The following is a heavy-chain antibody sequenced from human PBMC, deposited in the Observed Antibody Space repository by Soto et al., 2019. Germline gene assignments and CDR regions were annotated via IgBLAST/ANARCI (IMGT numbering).Heavy chain of an antibody. D-gene: IGHD6-13*01. Sequence: QEQLQQWGAGLLKPSETLSLTCVVYGGAFGGFYWTWIRQPPGKGLEWIGEIDHSESTNYNPPLKSRVTISVDTSKNQVSLKLSSVTAADTAVYYCARGRSSWYRRGSYYYYGMDVWGQGTAVTVSS. J-gene: IGHJ6*02. CDR3: ARGRSSWYRRGSYYYYGMDV. CDR2: IDHSEST. CDR1: GGAFGGFY. V-gene: IGHV4-34*01.